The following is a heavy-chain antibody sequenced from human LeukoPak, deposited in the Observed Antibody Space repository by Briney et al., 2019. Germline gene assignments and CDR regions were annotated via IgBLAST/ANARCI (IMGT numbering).Heavy chain of an antibody. D-gene: IGHD3-10*01. CDR3: AKAREFQPLLWFGE. Sequence: GGSLRLSCAASGFTFSNAWMSWVRQAPGKGLEWVGRIKSKTDGGTTDYAAPVKGRFTISRDDSKNTLYLQMNSLKTEDTAVYYCAKAREFQPLLWFGEGGQGTLVTVSS. CDR2: IKSKTDGGTT. V-gene: IGHV3-15*01. J-gene: IGHJ4*02. CDR1: GFTFSNAW.